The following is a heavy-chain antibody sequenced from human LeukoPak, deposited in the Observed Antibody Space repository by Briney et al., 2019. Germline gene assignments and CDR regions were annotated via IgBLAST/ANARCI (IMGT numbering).Heavy chain of an antibody. J-gene: IGHJ6*02. Sequence: TGGSLRLSCAASGFPLSNHWMTWVRQAPGKGLEWVAVISYDGSNKYYADSVKGRFTISRDNSKNTLYLQMNSLRAEDTAVYYCAKYLPIFGEFYGMDVWGQGTTVTVSS. CDR3: AKYLPIFGEFYGMDV. CDR2: ISYDGSNK. D-gene: IGHD3-10*01. CDR1: GFPLSNHW. V-gene: IGHV3-30*18.